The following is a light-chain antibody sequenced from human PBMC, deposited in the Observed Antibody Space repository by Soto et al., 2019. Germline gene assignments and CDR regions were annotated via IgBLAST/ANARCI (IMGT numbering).Light chain of an antibody. J-gene: IGKJ2*01. CDR1: QRLVHNNGNTY. V-gene: IGKV2-24*01. Sequence: IVMTQTTLASPVTLGQPASISCSSSQRLVHNNGNTYLSWLHQRPGQPTRLLIYEISNRFSGVPDRFSGSGAGADFTLRISRVEAEDVGVYYCMQATQFPYTFGQGTKLEIK. CDR3: MQATQFPYT. CDR2: EIS.